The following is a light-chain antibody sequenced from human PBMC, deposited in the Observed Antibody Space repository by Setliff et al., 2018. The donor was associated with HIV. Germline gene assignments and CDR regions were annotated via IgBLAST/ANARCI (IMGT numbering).Light chain of an antibody. V-gene: IGLV2-14*03. Sequence: QSVLTQPASVSGSPGQAITISCTGASDDIGRYYYVSWYQQLPGKAPKLIMCDVSHRPSGVSTRFSGSKSGDTASLNISGLQAEDEAHYYCTSYTINTLYVFGSGTKVTVL. CDR3: TSYTINTLYV. J-gene: IGLJ1*01. CDR1: SDDIGRYYY. CDR2: DVS.